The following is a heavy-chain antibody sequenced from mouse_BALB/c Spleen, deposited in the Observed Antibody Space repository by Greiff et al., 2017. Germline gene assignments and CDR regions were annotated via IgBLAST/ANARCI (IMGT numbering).Heavy chain of an antibody. CDR1: GYAFTNYL. Sequence: QVQLQQSGAELVRPGTSVKVSCKASGYAFTNYLIEWVKQRPGQGLEWIGVINPGSGGTNYNEKFKGKATLTADKSSSTAYLQLSSLTSEDTAVYYCLTGSPYFDYWGQGTTLTVSS. J-gene: IGHJ2*01. CDR3: LTGSPYFDY. V-gene: IGHV1-54*01. CDR2: INPGSGGT. D-gene: IGHD4-1*01.